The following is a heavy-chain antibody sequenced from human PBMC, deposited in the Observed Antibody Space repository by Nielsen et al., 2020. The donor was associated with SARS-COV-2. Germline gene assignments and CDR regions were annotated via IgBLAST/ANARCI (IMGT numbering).Heavy chain of an antibody. CDR2: IYYSGST. J-gene: IGHJ6*03. CDR1: GGSISSGGYY. Sequence: SETLSLTCTVSGGSISSGGYYWSWIRQPPGKGLEWIGYIYYSGSTNYNPSLKSRVTISVDTSKNQFSLKLSSVTAADTAVYYCARVVDCSSTSCYGGWYYYYYMDVWGKGTTVTVSS. V-gene: IGHV4-61*08. D-gene: IGHD2-2*01. CDR3: ARVVDCSSTSCYGGWYYYYYMDV.